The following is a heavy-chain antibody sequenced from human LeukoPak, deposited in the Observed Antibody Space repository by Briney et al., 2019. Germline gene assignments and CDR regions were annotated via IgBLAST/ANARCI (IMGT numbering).Heavy chain of an antibody. CDR1: GGSISSGGYY. Sequence: PSETLSLTCAVSGGSISSGGYYWSWIRQPPGKGLEWIGYIYYSGSTNYNPSLKSRVTISVDTSKNQFSLKLSSVTAADTAVYYCARAGGSYRGDNWFDPWGQGTLVTVSS. CDR3: ARAGGSYRGDNWFDP. V-gene: IGHV4-61*08. J-gene: IGHJ5*02. CDR2: IYYSGST. D-gene: IGHD1-26*01.